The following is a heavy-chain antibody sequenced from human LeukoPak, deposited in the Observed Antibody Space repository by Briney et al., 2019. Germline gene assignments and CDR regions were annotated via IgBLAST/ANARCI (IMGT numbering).Heavy chain of an antibody. J-gene: IGHJ3*02. CDR1: GFTFSSYW. Sequence: GGSLRLSCAASGFTFSSYWTHWVRQAPGKGLVWVSRINSDGSSTSYADSVKGRFTISRDNAKNTLYLQMNSLRAEDTAVYYCAKDPISYGYAFDIWGQGTMVTVSS. V-gene: IGHV3-74*01. D-gene: IGHD5-18*01. CDR2: INSDGSST. CDR3: AKDPISYGYAFDI.